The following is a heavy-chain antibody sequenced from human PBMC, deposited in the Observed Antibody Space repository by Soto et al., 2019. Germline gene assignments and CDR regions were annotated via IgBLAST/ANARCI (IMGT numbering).Heavy chain of an antibody. CDR2: ISGSGGST. CDR3: AKDPDIVATIYCGGDCYLDY. J-gene: IGHJ4*02. Sequence: EVQLLESGGGLVQPGGSLRLSCAASGFTFSSYAMSWVRQAPGKGLEWVSAISGSGGSTYYADSVKGRFTISRDNSKNTLYLQMNSLRAEDTAVYYCAKDPDIVATIYCGGDCYLDYWGQGTLVTVSS. CDR1: GFTFSSYA. V-gene: IGHV3-23*01. D-gene: IGHD2-21*01.